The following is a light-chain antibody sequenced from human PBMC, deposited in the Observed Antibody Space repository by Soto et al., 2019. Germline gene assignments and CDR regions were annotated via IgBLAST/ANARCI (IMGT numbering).Light chain of an antibody. CDR3: NPYFRSPIP. CDR2: WAN. J-gene: IGKJ4*01. V-gene: IGKV4-1*01. CDR1: LSVFSNSKNRNH. Sequence: DIVLDQCPDSLAVYVGERATINFKSGLSVFSNSKNRNHLSWYQQKPGQPPKLIIYWANTRESGVNDRFSGSGSGTDFTLTVRGLQAEDVAIYYCNPYFRSPIPLGGGTKVDIK.